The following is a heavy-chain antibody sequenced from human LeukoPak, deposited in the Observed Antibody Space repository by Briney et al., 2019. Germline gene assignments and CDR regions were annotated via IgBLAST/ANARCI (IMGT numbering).Heavy chain of an antibody. Sequence: SETLSLTCAVYGGSFSGYYWSWIRQPPGKGLEWIGEINHSGSTNYNPSLKSRVTISVDTSNNQFSLTLTSVTAADTAVFYCARVDIRSGGNYGMDVWGQGTTVTVPS. V-gene: IGHV4-34*09. CDR3: ARVDIRSGGNYGMDV. CDR2: INHSGST. J-gene: IGHJ6*02. D-gene: IGHD2-15*01. CDR1: GGSFSGYY.